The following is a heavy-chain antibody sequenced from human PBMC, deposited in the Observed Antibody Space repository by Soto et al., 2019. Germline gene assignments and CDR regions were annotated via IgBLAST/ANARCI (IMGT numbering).Heavy chain of an antibody. D-gene: IGHD2-2*03. Sequence: SVKVSCKASGGTFSSYAISWVRQAPGQGLEWMGGIIPIFGTANYAQKFQGRVTITADKSTSTAYMELSSLRSEDTAVYYCASGYCSSTSCSRPGMDVWGQGTTVTVSS. V-gene: IGHV1-69*06. CDR2: IIPIFGTA. J-gene: IGHJ6*02. CDR3: ASGYCSSTSCSRPGMDV. CDR1: GGTFSSYA.